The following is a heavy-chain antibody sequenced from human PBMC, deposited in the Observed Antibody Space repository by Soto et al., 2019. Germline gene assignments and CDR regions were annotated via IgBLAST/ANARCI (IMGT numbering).Heavy chain of an antibody. Sequence: EVQLVESGGGLVQPGGSLRLSCAASGFTFSSYAMHWVRQAPGKGLEYVSAISSNGGSTYYANSVKGRFTISRDNSKNTLYLQMGSLRAEDMAVYYCARSSYSSSSPFDYWGQGTLVTVSS. V-gene: IGHV3-64*01. CDR2: ISSNGGST. D-gene: IGHD6-6*01. CDR1: GFTFSSYA. J-gene: IGHJ4*02. CDR3: ARSSYSSSSPFDY.